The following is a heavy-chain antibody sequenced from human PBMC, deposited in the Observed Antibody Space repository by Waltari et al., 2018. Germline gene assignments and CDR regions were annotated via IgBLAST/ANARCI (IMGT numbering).Heavy chain of an antibody. V-gene: IGHV1-8*01. J-gene: IGHJ6*02. Sequence: QEHLVQSGAEVRKPGASVTVSCKTSGYNFTSFDINWVRQAPGQGLEWVGWLNPDSGAVVQAKRFQGRVTMTSDKSMRSVYMQLTTLTSEDTAVYYCAKIPNYDIVPGPEGPNYYYYGMDVWGQGTAVIVSS. CDR2: LNPDSGAV. CDR3: AKIPNYDIVPGPEGPNYYYYGMDV. CDR1: GYNFTSFD. D-gene: IGHD3-9*01.